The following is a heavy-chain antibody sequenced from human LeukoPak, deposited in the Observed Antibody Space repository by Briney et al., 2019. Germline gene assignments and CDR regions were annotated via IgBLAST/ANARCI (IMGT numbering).Heavy chain of an antibody. Sequence: PGGSLRLSCAASGFTFSSYATSWVRQAPGKGLEWVSAISGSGGSTYYADSVKGRFTISRENAKNTVYLQMDSLRAEDTAVYYCVRDLILTWTPGDDFDHWGQGTLVTVSS. J-gene: IGHJ4*02. CDR2: ISGSGGST. V-gene: IGHV3-23*01. CDR1: GFTFSSYA. D-gene: IGHD3-16*01. CDR3: VRDLILTWTPGDDFDH.